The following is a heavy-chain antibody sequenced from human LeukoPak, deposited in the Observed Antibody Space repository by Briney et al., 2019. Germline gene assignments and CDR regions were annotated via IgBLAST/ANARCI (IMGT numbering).Heavy chain of an antibody. Sequence: PSETLSLTCAVYGGSFSGYYWSWIRQPPGKGLEWIGEINHSGSTNYNPSLKSRVTISVDTSKNQFSLKLSSVTAADTAVYYCARVSMDYYDSSGYYYDYWGQGTLVTVSA. CDR2: INHSGST. V-gene: IGHV4-34*01. CDR3: ARVSMDYYDSSGYYYDY. CDR1: GGSFSGYY. D-gene: IGHD3-22*01. J-gene: IGHJ4*02.